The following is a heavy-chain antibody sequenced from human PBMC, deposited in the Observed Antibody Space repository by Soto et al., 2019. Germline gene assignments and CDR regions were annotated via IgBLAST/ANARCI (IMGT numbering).Heavy chain of an antibody. CDR3: AKRYSNTGSFVF. D-gene: IGHD3-9*01. Sequence: QVQLVQPGAEVAKPGASVKVSCEARGYTFSRYFIHWVRQAPGQSLEWVGAINTGVGGTTYGQKFQGRVTITGNTSTNTFNRKVSSLLSEDTSEHCCAKRYSNTGSFVFWGQGTLCTVAS. CDR1: GYTFSRYF. CDR2: INTGVGGT. J-gene: IGHJ4*02. V-gene: IGHV1-46*01.